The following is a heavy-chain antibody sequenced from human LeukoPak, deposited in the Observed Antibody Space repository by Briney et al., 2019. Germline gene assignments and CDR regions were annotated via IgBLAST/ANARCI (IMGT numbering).Heavy chain of an antibody. V-gene: IGHV3-48*02. Sequence: GGSLRLSCAASGFTFSSYSMNWVRQAPGKGLEWVSYISSSSSTIYYADSVKGRFTISRDNAKNSLYLQMNSLRDEDTAVHYCARVVGATPGGWFDPWGQGTLVTVSS. D-gene: IGHD1-26*01. CDR3: ARVVGATPGGWFDP. J-gene: IGHJ5*02. CDR2: ISSSSSTI. CDR1: GFTFSSYS.